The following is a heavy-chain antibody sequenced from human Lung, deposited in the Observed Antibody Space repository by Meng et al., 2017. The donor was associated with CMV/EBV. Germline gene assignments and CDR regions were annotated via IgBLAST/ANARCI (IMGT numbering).Heavy chain of an antibody. CDR3: ARGRGNQPLFDF. CDR2: LIPVLNKA. CDR1: GGSFSTYT. D-gene: IGHD2/OR15-2a*01. Sequence: QVQLGPSGAEVKKPGSSVKVACKTSGGSFSTYTFSWVRQAPGQGLEWMGGLIPVLNKAKSAPRFQDRVTFTADETTTTAYMELSSLTFEDTAVYFCARGRGNQPLFDFWGQGTLVTV. V-gene: IGHV1-69*10. J-gene: IGHJ4*02.